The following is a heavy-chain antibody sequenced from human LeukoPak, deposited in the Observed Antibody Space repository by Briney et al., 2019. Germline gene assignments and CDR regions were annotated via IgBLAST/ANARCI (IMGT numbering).Heavy chain of an antibody. CDR2: ISSSGDSR. V-gene: IGHV3-23*01. J-gene: IGHJ5*02. CDR3: VKDFRHGRTCDCYGWFDP. D-gene: IGHD1/OR15-1a*01. Sequence: GGPLRLSCAASGFTFNTNAMSWLREAPGKAPEWLSAISSSGDSRYYADSVKGRFTISRDNSRNTLYLQMNSLRAEDTAIYYCVKDFRHGRTCDCYGWFDPWGQGTLVTVSS. CDR1: GFTFNTNA.